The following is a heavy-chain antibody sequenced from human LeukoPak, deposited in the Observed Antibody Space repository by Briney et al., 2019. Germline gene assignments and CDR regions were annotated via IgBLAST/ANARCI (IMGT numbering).Heavy chain of an antibody. V-gene: IGHV4-34*01. J-gene: IGHJ6*02. Sequence: KPSETLSLTCAVYGGSFSGYYWSWIRQPPGKGLEWIGEINHSGSTNYNPSLKSRVTISVDTSKNQFSLKLSSVTAADTAVYYCARVGRVAAAGGRYYYYYGMDVWGQETTVTVSS. CDR2: INHSGST. CDR1: GGSFSGYY. CDR3: ARVGRVAAAGGRYYYYYGMDV. D-gene: IGHD6-13*01.